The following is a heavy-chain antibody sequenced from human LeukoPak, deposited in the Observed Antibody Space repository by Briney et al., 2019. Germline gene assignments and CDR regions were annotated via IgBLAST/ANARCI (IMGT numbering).Heavy chain of an antibody. CDR1: GGTISSSSYY. D-gene: IGHD2-2*01. Sequence: SETLSLTCTVSGGTISSSSYYWGWIRQPPGKGLEWIGSIYYSGSTYYNPSLKSRVTISVDTSKNQFSLKLSSVTAADTAVYYCARHVVVPAAHSHWFDPWGQGTLVTVSS. J-gene: IGHJ5*02. CDR3: ARHVVVPAAHSHWFDP. CDR2: IYYSGST. V-gene: IGHV4-39*01.